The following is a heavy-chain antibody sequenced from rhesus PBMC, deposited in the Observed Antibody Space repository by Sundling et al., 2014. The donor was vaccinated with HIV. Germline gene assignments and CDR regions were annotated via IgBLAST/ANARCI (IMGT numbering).Heavy chain of an antibody. J-gene: IGHJ4*01. D-gene: IGHD3-3*01. CDR1: GFTFDDYA. V-gene: IGHV3-201*01. CDR3: ARDYNLWTGYYTAFDY. CDR2: ISWSGDST. Sequence: EVQLVESGGGVVQPGGSLRLSCVASGFTFDDYAMHWVRQAPGKGLEWVSDISWSGDSTYYTDSVKGRFTISRDNAKNSLYLQMDSLRAEDTALYYCARDYNLWTGYYTAFDYWGQGSWSPSPQ.